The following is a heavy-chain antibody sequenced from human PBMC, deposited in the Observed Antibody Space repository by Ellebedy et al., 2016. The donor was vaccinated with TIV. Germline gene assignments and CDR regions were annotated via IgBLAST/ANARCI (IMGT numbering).Heavy chain of an antibody. CDR1: GYTFTGYY. Sequence: ASVKVSCKASGYTFTGYYMHWMRQAPGQGLDWMGWIDPNSGGTNYAQKFQGRVTMTRDTSISTAYMELSGLRSEDTAVYYCARRVVRGVQYYYDYWGQGTLVTVSS. D-gene: IGHD3-10*01. CDR3: ARRVVRGVQYYYDY. J-gene: IGHJ4*02. V-gene: IGHV1-2*02. CDR2: IDPNSGGT.